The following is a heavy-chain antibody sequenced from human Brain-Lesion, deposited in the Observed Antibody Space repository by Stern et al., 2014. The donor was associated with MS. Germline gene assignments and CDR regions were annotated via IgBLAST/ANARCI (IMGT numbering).Heavy chain of an antibody. CDR3: ARFPASRPHVFDS. D-gene: IGHD6-13*01. Sequence: VQLVESGPGLVKPSGTLSLTCAVSGGSISSSNWWSWVRQSPGKGLEWIGESDHSGSTIYNPSLKSRVTGSFEQSKTPFSPNLRSVTAADTAVYFCARFPASRPHVFDSWGQGTLVTVSS. V-gene: IGHV4-4*02. CDR2: SDHSGST. CDR1: GGSISSSNW. J-gene: IGHJ4*02.